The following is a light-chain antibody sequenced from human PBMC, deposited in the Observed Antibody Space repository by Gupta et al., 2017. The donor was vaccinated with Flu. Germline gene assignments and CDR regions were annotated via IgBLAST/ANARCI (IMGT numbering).Light chain of an antibody. Sequence: DIQLTQSPSSVSASVGDRVTITCRASQDIENWLAWYQQKPGEAPKLLIYAASTLQGGVPSRFSGGGSGTDFTLTITSLQPEDFATYYCQQANSFLTFGGETKVEI. J-gene: IGKJ4*01. CDR3: QQANSFLT. CDR1: QDIENW. V-gene: IGKV1D-12*01. CDR2: AAS.